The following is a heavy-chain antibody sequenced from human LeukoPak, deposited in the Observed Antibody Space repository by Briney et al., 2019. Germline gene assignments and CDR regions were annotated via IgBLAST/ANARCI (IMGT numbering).Heavy chain of an antibody. CDR3: ARDGDIVIGIFDY. D-gene: IGHD2-15*01. CDR2: INPNTGGT. CDR1: GYTFTVYY. Sequence: ASVKVSCKASGYTFTVYYMHWVRQAPGQGLEWMGWINPNTGGTNYAQRFQGRVTMTRDTSISTAYMELSRLRSEDTAVYYCARDGDIVIGIFDYWGQGTLVTVSS. V-gene: IGHV1-2*02. J-gene: IGHJ4*02.